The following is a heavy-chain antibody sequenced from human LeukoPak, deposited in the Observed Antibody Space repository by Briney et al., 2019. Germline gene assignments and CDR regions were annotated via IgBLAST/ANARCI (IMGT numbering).Heavy chain of an antibody. CDR2: ISGSGGNT. CDR3: ARLVWLDRNFDY. D-gene: IGHD6-19*01. V-gene: IGHV3-23*01. Sequence: PGGSLRLSCTASGFTFSSYAMSWVRQAPGKGLEWVSGISGSGGNTYHADSVKGRFTISRDNSKNTLYLQMKSLRAEDTAVYYCARLVWLDRNFDYMGQGTLLTVSS. CDR1: GFTFSSYA. J-gene: IGHJ4*02.